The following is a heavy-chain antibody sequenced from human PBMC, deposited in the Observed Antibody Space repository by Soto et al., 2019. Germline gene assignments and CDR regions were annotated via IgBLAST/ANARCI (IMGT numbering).Heavy chain of an antibody. J-gene: IGHJ3*02. Sequence: GASVKVSCKASGYTFTSYYMHWVRQAPGQGLEWIGIINPIGGSTSYAQKFQGRVTMTRDTSTSTVYMELSSLRSEDTAVYYCAKSYYDSSGSHAFDIWGQGTMVTVSS. V-gene: IGHV1-46*03. CDR1: GYTFTSYY. CDR2: INPIGGST. D-gene: IGHD3-22*01. CDR3: AKSYYDSSGSHAFDI.